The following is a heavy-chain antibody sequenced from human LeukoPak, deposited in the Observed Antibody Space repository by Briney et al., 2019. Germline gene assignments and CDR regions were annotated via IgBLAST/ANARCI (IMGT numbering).Heavy chain of an antibody. J-gene: IGHJ4*02. CDR3: ARGSSPFGGVITNFDY. D-gene: IGHD3-16*02. CDR1: GFTFSSYE. V-gene: IGHV3-48*03. CDR2: ISSSGSTI. Sequence: GGSLRLSCAASGFTFSSYEMNWVRQAPGKGLEWVSYISSSGSTIYYADSVKGRFTISRDNAKNSLYLQMNSLRAEDTAVYYCARGSSPFGGVITNFDYWGKGTLVTVSS.